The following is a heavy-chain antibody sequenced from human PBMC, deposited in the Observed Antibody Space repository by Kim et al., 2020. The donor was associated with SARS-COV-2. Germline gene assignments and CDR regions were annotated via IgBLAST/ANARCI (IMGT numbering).Heavy chain of an antibody. D-gene: IGHD3-10*01. J-gene: IGHJ4*02. CDR2: MSFDGRNI. CDR3: AKDDYGSIDY. CDR1: GFSFATYA. V-gene: IGHV3-30*04. Sequence: GGSLRLSCAVSGFSFATYAMHWVRQAPGKGLESVALMSFDGRNIDYADSVKGRFTISRDNSKNTLYLQMNSLGPEDTAMYYCAKDDYGSIDYWGQGTLVTVSS.